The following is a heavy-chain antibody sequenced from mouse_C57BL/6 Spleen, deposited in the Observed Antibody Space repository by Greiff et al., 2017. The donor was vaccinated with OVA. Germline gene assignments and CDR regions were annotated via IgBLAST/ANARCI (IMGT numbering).Heavy chain of an antibody. CDR1: GFTFSSYA. Sequence: EVKVVESGGGLVKPGGSLKLSCAASGFTFSSYAMSWVRQTPEKRLEWVATISDGGSYTYYPDNVKGRFTISRDNAKNNLYLQMSHLKSEDTAMYYCASLYYGSSPFDYWGQGTTLTVSS. CDR3: ASLYYGSSPFDY. J-gene: IGHJ2*01. V-gene: IGHV5-4*03. CDR2: ISDGGSYT. D-gene: IGHD1-1*01.